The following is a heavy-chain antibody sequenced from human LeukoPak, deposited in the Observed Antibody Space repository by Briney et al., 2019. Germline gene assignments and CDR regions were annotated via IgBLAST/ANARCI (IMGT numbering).Heavy chain of an antibody. CDR1: GGTFSSYA. J-gene: IGHJ4*02. CDR3: ARGGRIAAAGGFPYFDY. D-gene: IGHD6-13*01. CDR2: IIPILGIA. Sequence: SVKVSCKASGGTFSSYAISWVRQAPGQGLEWMGRIIPILGIANYAQKFQGRVTITADKSTSTAYMELSSLRSEDTAVYYCARGGRIAAAGGFPYFDYWGQGTLVTVSS. V-gene: IGHV1-69*04.